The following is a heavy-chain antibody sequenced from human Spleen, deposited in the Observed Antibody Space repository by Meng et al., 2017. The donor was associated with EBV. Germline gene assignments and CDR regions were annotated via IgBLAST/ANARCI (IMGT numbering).Heavy chain of an antibody. CDR2: IHYSEGS. V-gene: IGHV4-61*01. D-gene: IGHD3-10*01. CDR1: PGSVNSGNTY. CDR3: ARVTWLRGVRGHFDS. J-gene: IGHJ4*02. Sequence: QVRPQRPGPGLVKPSATLSLHCTVSPGSVNSGNTYWSWIRQPPGKGPEWIGYIHYSEGSSHNPSLKSRVTISLDTSKNQVSLKLSSVTAADTALYYCARVTWLRGVRGHFDSWGQGTLVTVSS.